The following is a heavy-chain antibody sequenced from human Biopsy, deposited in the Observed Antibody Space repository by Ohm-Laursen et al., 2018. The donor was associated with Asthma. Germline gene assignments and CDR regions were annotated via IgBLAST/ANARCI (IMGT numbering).Heavy chain of an antibody. J-gene: IGHJ4*02. D-gene: IGHD5-12*01. CDR2: ISYDGNHK. CDR1: GFMFRSFG. CDR3: AKRRGYSGHDNDY. V-gene: IGHV3-30*18. Sequence: SLRLSCTASGFMFRSFGMHWGRQAPGKGLEWVAVISYDGNHKFYEDSVKGRFTISRDNSKNTLYLQMNSLRTEDTAVYYCAKRRGYSGHDNDYWGQGTLVIVSS.